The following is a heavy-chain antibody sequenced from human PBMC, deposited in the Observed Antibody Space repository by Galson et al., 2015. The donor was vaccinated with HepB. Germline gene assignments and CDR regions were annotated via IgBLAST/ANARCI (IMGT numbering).Heavy chain of an antibody. CDR2: ISSNGGST. Sequence: SLRLSCAASGFTFSSYGMHWVRQAPGKGLEYVSAISSNGGSTYYADSVKGRFTISRDNSKNTLYLQMSSLRAEDTAVYYCVKDELLWFGGAGDDYWGQGTLVTVSS. V-gene: IGHV3-64D*06. CDR1: GFTFSSYG. J-gene: IGHJ4*02. CDR3: VKDELLWFGGAGDDY. D-gene: IGHD3-10*01.